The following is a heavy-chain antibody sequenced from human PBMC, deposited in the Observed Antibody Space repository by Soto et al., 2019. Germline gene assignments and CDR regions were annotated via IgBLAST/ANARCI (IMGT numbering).Heavy chain of an antibody. CDR2: IKEDGSER. V-gene: IGHV3-7*01. Sequence: EVQLVVSGGGLVQPGGSLRLSCVASGFAFNGYWMSWLRQAPGKGLEWLANIKEDGSERYYLGSVKGRFTISRDNAKNSLYLQMITLRGEDTAVYFCARRGYDFEFWGPGTLVPVSS. J-gene: IGHJ4*02. CDR3: ARRGYDFEF. D-gene: IGHD3-3*01. CDR1: GFAFNGYW.